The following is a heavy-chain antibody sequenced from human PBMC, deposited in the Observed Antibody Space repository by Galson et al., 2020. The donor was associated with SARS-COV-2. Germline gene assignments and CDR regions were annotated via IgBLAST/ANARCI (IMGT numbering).Heavy chain of an antibody. D-gene: IGHD3-9*01. CDR1: GFSLTTSGLA. V-gene: IGHV2-5*02. Sequence: SGPTLVKPTQTLTLTCTFSGFSLTTSGLAVGWLRQPPGKALEWLALVYWDDYKTYNPSLTRRVTITKDTSKNQVVLTLTDMDPVDTGTYYCAHRRGRSFASGHYFEFWGQGALVTVSS. CDR2: VYWDDYK. CDR3: AHRRGRSFASGHYFEF. J-gene: IGHJ4*02.